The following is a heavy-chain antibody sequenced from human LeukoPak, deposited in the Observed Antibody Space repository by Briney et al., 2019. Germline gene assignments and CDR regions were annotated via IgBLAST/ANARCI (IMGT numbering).Heavy chain of an antibody. Sequence: GGSLRLSCAASGIILSSYWMSWVRQAPGKGLEWVANIKQDGSEKWYVDSVKGRFTISRDNAKNSLYLQMNSLRVEDTAVYYCAGRSGPDDYWGQGTLVTVSS. V-gene: IGHV3-7*01. D-gene: IGHD2-15*01. CDR1: GIILSSYW. CDR3: AGRSGPDDY. J-gene: IGHJ4*02. CDR2: IKQDGSEK.